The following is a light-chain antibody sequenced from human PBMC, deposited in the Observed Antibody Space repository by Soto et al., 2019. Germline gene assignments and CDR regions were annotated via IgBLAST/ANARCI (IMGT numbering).Light chain of an antibody. CDR1: SSDVGAYNS. V-gene: IGLV2-14*01. Sequence: QCVLNQPASVYGSPGQSIAISCTGTSSDVGAYNSVSWYQQYPGKAPKLMIHDVTNRPSGVSDRFSGSKSGNTASLTISGLQAEDEADYYCSSYTSSSSYVFGSGTKVTVL. J-gene: IGLJ1*01. CDR2: DVT. CDR3: SSYTSSSSYV.